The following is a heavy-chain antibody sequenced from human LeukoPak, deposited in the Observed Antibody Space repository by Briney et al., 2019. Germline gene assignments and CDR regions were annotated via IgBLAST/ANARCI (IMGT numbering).Heavy chain of an antibody. D-gene: IGHD3-10*01. CDR3: ARARVNAFDI. Sequence: SETLSLTCTVSGGSISSYYWSWIRQPPGKGLEWIGYIYYSGSTNYNPSLKSRVTISVDTSKNQFSLKLSSVTAADTAVYYCARARVNAFDIWGQGTMVAVSS. J-gene: IGHJ3*02. CDR1: GGSISSYY. V-gene: IGHV4-59*01. CDR2: IYYSGST.